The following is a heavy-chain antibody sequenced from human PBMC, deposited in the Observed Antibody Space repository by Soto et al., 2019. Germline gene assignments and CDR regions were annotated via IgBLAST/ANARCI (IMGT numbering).Heavy chain of an antibody. J-gene: IGHJ6*02. V-gene: IGHV1-69*13. CDR3: ARLSPPAAAPSGLGRSKNYYYYYGMDV. D-gene: IGHD6-13*01. CDR2: IIPIFGTA. Sequence: GASVKVSCKASGGTFSSYAISWVRQAPGQGLEWMGGIIPIFGTANYAQKFQGRVTITADESTSTAYMELSSLRSEDTAVYYCARLSPPAAAPSGLGRSKNYYYYYGMDVWGQGTTVTVYS. CDR1: GGTFSSYA.